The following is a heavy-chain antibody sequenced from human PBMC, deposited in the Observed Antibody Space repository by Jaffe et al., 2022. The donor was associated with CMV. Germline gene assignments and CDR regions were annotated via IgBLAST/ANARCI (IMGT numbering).Heavy chain of an antibody. Sequence: EVQLVESGGGLVQPGGSLRVSCEASGFMFSRYAMSWVRHAPGKGLEWVSIISAGGGNTHFADSVRGRFSISRDDAKNTLYLQMDSLRVEDTAIYYCASARGFFEASGFSSPFDYWGQGTLVTVSS. CDR1: GFMFSRYA. D-gene: IGHD1-26*01. V-gene: IGHV3-23*04. J-gene: IGHJ4*02. CDR2: ISAGGGNT. CDR3: ASARGFFEASGFSSPFDY.